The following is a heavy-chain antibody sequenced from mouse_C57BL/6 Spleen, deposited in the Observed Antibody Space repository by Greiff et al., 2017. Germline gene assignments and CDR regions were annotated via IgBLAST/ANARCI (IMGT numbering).Heavy chain of an antibody. CDR2: IDPNRGGT. Sequence: QVQLQQPGAELVKPGASVKLSCKASGYTFTSYWMHWVKQRPGRGLEWIGRIDPNRGGTKYNEKFKSKATLTVDKPSSTAYMQLSSLTSEDSAVYYCARSGENLLIYDGYYGGDYYAMDYWGQGTSVTVSS. CDR3: ARSGENLLIYDGYYGGDYYAMDY. CDR1: GYTFTSYW. J-gene: IGHJ4*01. D-gene: IGHD2-3*01. V-gene: IGHV1-72*01.